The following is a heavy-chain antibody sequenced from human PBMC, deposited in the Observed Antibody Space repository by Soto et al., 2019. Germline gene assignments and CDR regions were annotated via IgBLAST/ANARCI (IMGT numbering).Heavy chain of an antibody. V-gene: IGHV1-46*01. D-gene: IGHD3-16*01. Sequence: APVKVYCKALGYPYTSYHMHWGRHPPGQGLEWMGIINPSGGSTSYAQKFQGRVTMTRDTSTSTVYMELSSLRSEDTAVYYCARGRIVVMMTLGGGGGIYGRDVWGHGTTDTVFS. CDR1: GYPYTSYH. CDR3: ARGRIVVMMTLGGGGGIYGRDV. CDR2: INPSGGST. J-gene: IGHJ6*01.